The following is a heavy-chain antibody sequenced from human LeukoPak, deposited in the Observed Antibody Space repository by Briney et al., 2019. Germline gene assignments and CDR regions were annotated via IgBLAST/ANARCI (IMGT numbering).Heavy chain of an antibody. D-gene: IGHD5-12*01. CDR3: AKASGYSGYDLTWVDS. CDR2: ISGSGEST. J-gene: IGHJ5*01. V-gene: IGHV3-23*01. CDR1: GFTFSTYG. Sequence: PGGSLRLSCAASGFTFSTYGMSWVRQAPGKGLEWLSAISGSGESTYYADSVKGRFTISRDNSKNTLYLQMNSLRAEDTAVYYCAKASGYSGYDLTWVDSWGQGTLVTVSS.